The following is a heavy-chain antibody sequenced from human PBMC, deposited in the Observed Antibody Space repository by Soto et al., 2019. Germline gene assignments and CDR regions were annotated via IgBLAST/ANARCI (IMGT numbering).Heavy chain of an antibody. D-gene: IGHD2-2*03. V-gene: IGHV3-30*18. CDR1: GFTFSSYG. CDR3: AKLDDYYYGMDV. J-gene: IGHJ6*02. Sequence: VQLVESGGGVVQPGRSLRLSCAASGFTFSSYGMHWVRQAPGKGLEWVAVISYDGSNKYYADSVKGRFTISRDNSKNTLYLQMNSLRAEDTAVYYCAKLDDYYYGMDVWGQGTTVTVSS. CDR2: ISYDGSNK.